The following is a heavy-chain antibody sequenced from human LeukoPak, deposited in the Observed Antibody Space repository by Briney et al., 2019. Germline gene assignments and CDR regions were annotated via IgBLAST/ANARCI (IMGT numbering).Heavy chain of an antibody. Sequence: SETLSLTCAVYGGSFSGYYWSWIRQPPGKGLEWIGEINHSGSTNYNPSLKSRVTISVDTSKNQFSLKLSSVTAADTALYYCARDNRGIVGVSVFGYWGQGTLVTVSS. CDR2: INHSGST. CDR1: GGSFSGYY. CDR3: ARDNRGIVGVSVFGY. V-gene: IGHV4-34*01. D-gene: IGHD1-26*01. J-gene: IGHJ4*02.